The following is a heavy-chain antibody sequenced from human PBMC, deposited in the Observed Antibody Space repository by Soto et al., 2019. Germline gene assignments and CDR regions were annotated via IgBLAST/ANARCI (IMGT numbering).Heavy chain of an antibody. D-gene: IGHD2-21*01. CDR1: GYTFTSYY. Sequence: QVQLVQSGAEVKKPGASVKVSCKASGYTFTSYYMHWVRQAPGQGLEWMGIINPSGGSTTYAQKFQGRVTMTRDTSTSTVYMELSSLRSEDTAVYYCARDPNSRPYCYYGMDVWGQGTTVTISS. J-gene: IGHJ6*02. CDR3: ARDPNSRPYCYYGMDV. CDR2: INPSGGST. V-gene: IGHV1-46*01.